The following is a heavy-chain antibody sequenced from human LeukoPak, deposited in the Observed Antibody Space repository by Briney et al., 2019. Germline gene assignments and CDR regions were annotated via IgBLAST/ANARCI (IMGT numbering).Heavy chain of an antibody. CDR2: ISSSSSTI. D-gene: IGHD2-8*01. CDR3: AKTRGYCTNGVCYEDY. Sequence: GGSLRLSCAGSGFTFSNNAMNWVRQAPGKGLEWVSYISSSSSTIYYADSVKGRFTISRDNSKNTLYLQMTSLRAEDTALYYCAKTRGYCTNGVCYEDYWGQGTLVTVSS. CDR1: GFTFSNNA. V-gene: IGHV3-48*01. J-gene: IGHJ4*02.